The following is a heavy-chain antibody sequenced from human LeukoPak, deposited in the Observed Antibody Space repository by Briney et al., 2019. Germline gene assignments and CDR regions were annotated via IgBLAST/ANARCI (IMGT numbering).Heavy chain of an antibody. CDR2: INAGNGNT. V-gene: IGHV1-3*01. CDR1: GYTFTSYA. Sequence: ASVKVSCKASGYTFTSYAMHWVRQAPGQRLEWMGWINAGNGNTKYSQKFQGRVTITRDTSASTAYMELGSLRSEDTAVYYCARARYYYDSSVSPFDYWGQGTLVTVSS. D-gene: IGHD3-22*01. J-gene: IGHJ4*02. CDR3: ARARYYYDSSVSPFDY.